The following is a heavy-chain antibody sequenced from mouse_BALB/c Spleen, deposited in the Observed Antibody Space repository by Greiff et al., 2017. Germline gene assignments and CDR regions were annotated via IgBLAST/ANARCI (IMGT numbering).Heavy chain of an antibody. Sequence: QVQLQQSGPELVKPGASVKMSCKASGYTFTDYVISWVKQRTGQGLEWIGEIYPGSGSTYYNEKFKGKATLTADKSSNTAYMQLSSLTSEDSAVYFCAREDTTVVAVPYAMDYWGQGTSVTVAS. V-gene: IGHV1-81*01. CDR1: GYTFTDYV. CDR2: IYPGSGST. D-gene: IGHD1-1*01. J-gene: IGHJ4*01. CDR3: AREDTTVVAVPYAMDY.